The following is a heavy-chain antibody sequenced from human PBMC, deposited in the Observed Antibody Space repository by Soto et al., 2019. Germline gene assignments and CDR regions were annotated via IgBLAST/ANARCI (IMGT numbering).Heavy chain of an antibody. D-gene: IGHD1-26*01. CDR2: IRYDGTEK. Sequence: PGWSLRLSCASSVFIFISFALHWVRQAPGKGLEWVAVIRYDGTEKYNGDSVKGRFTISRDNSKNTVYLEMTSLKAEDTAVYYCARDFTQVGPLDFWGQGTLVTVSS. J-gene: IGHJ4*02. CDR1: VFIFISFA. CDR3: ARDFTQVGPLDF. V-gene: IGHV3-33*01.